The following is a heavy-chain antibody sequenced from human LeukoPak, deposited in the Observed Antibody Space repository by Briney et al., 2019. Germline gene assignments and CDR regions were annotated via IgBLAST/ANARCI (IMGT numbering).Heavy chain of an antibody. Sequence: SGPTLVNPTQTLTLTCTFSGFSLSTSGVGVGWIRQPPGKALEWLALIYWNDDKRYSPSLKSRLTTTKDTSKNQVVLTMTNMDPVDTATYYCAHSVDTPIVVVTFDYWGQGTLVTVSS. CDR2: IYWNDDK. CDR3: AHSVDTPIVVVTFDY. D-gene: IGHD3-22*01. J-gene: IGHJ4*02. V-gene: IGHV2-5*01. CDR1: GFSLSTSGVG.